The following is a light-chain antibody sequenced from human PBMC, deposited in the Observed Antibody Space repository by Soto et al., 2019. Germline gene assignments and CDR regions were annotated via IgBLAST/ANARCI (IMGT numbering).Light chain of an antibody. V-gene: IGKV3-15*01. CDR2: GAS. J-gene: IGKJ1*01. CDR1: LGISIN. Sequence: EVVMTQSPATLSVSPGETVALXXXASLGISINLAWYQQRPGQAPWPLIYGASTRATGVPTRFSGSGSGTEFTLTISSLQSEDLAVYHCQQYNKWPQTFGQGTKVDIK. CDR3: QQYNKWPQT.